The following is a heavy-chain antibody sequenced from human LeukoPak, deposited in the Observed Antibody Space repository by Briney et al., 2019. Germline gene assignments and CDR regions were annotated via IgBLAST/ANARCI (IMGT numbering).Heavy chain of an antibody. V-gene: IGHV3-23*01. D-gene: IGHD3-3*01. J-gene: IGHJ6*04. CDR2: ISGRGGST. CDR3: AKGRAIFGVADYYDMDV. CDR1: GYTFSSYA. Sequence: GESLLLSCAASGYTFSSYAMTWVRQAPAKGLERDSAISGRGGSTYYAASVKGRFPNPRDNPRNTRYLQRNIRRPEDTAVYYCAKGRAIFGVADYYDMDVWGKGTTVTVSS.